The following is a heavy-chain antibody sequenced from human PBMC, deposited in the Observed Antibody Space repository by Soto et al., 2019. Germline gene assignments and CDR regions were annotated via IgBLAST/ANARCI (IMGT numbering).Heavy chain of an antibody. CDR1: GGSFSGYY. J-gene: IGHJ3*02. D-gene: IGHD3-16*01. V-gene: IGHV4-34*01. CDR2: INHSGST. CDR3: ARAPAPYYGSRGRDAFDI. Sequence: QVQLQQWGAGLLKPSETLSLTCAVYGGSFSGYYWSWIRQPPGKGLEWIGEINHSGSTNYNPSLKSRVTISVDTSKNQFSLKLSSVTAADTAVYYCARAPAPYYGSRGRDAFDIWGQGTMVTVSS.